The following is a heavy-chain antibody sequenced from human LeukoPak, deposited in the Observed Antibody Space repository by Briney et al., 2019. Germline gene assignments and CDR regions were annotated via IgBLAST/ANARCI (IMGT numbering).Heavy chain of an antibody. D-gene: IGHD2-2*01. V-gene: IGHV5-51*01. CDR3: ARRQGCSSTSCPPDY. J-gene: IGHJ4*02. CDR2: IYPGDSDT. CDR1: GYSFNTYW. Sequence: GESLNIPCRGSGYSFNTYWIGWVRQMPGKGLEWMGIIYPGDSDTRYSPSFQGQVTMSADKSINTAYLQWSSLKASDTAMYYCARRQGCSSTSCPPDYWGQVTLVTVSS.